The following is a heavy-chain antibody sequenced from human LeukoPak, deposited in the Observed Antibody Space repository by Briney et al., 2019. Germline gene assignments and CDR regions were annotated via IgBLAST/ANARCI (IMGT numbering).Heavy chain of an antibody. CDR1: GFTFDDYA. J-gene: IGHJ4*02. V-gene: IGHV3-9*01. Sequence: GGSLGLSCAASGFTFDDYAMHWVRQAPGKGLEWVSGISWNSGSIGYADSVKGRFTISRDNAKNSLYLQVNSLRAEDTALYYCAKDIKAVVTGPWYWGQGTLVTVSS. CDR3: AKDIKAVVTGPWY. CDR2: ISWNSGSI. D-gene: IGHD2-21*02.